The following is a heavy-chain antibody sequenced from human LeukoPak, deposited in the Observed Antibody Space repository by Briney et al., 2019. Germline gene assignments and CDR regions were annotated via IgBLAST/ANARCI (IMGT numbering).Heavy chain of an antibody. CDR1: GYSFTGYY. CDR2: INPHSGGS. J-gene: IGHJ4*02. D-gene: IGHD5-24*01. Sequence: ASVKVSCKASGYSFTGYYMHWVRQAPGHGLEWMGWINPHSGGSNYAQKFQGRVTMTTDMSTSTVYMELSSLRSEDTAFYYCARGRDGYNSLDYWGQGTLVTVSS. V-gene: IGHV1-2*02. CDR3: ARGRDGYNSLDY.